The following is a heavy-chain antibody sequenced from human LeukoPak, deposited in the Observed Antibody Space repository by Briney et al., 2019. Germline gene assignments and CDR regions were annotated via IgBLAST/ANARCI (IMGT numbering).Heavy chain of an antibody. D-gene: IGHD3-16*01. CDR2: ITNSGENT. V-gene: IGHV3-23*01. J-gene: IGHJ4*02. CDR1: GFTFSRHS. CDR3: AKGRGFRVWDPWDN. Sequence: GGSLRLSCAASGFTFSRHSINWVRQAPGKGLEWVSGITNSGENTYYADSVKGRFTISRDNSKNTLFLEMNSLRVEDTAVYYCAKGRGFRVWDPWDNWGQGTLITVSS.